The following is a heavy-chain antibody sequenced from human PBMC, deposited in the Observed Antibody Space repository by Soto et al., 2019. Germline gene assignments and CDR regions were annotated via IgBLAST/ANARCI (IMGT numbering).Heavy chain of an antibody. J-gene: IGHJ5*02. V-gene: IGHV1-69*01. CDR2: VIPIFGTA. D-gene: IGHD4-17*01. Sequence: QVQLVQSGAEVKKPGSSVKVSCKASGGTFSIYAISWVRQAPGQGLEWMGGVIPIFGTANYAQKFQGRVTITADESTSTAYMELSSLRSEDTAVYYCAREDPYGDYEVGWFDPWGQGTLVTVSS. CDR3: AREDPYGDYEVGWFDP. CDR1: GGTFSIYA.